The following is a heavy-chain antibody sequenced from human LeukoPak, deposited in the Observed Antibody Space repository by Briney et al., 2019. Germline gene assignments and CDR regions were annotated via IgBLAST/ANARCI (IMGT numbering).Heavy chain of an antibody. D-gene: IGHD3-22*01. Sequence: GRSLRLSCAASGFTVSTNYVTWVRQAPGKGLGWISIIHSAGNTYYADSVKGRFTISRDNSKNTLYLQMNSLTAEDTAVYYCASSSGSSNWFDPWGQGTLVTVSS. V-gene: IGHV3-53*01. CDR3: ASSSGSSNWFDP. CDR2: IHSAGNT. CDR1: GFTVSTNY. J-gene: IGHJ5*02.